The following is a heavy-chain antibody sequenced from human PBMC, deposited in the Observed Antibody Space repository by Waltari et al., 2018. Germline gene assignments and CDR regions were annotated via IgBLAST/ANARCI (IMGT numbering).Heavy chain of an antibody. CDR1: GYTFTGYY. CDR3: ARSWPSNDFWSGYYLH. V-gene: IGHV1-2*02. J-gene: IGHJ4*02. D-gene: IGHD3-3*01. Sequence: QVQLVQSGAEVKKPGASVKVSCKASGYTFTGYYMHWVRQAPGQGLEWMGWINPNSGGTNYAQKFQGRVTMTRDTSISTAYMELSRLGSDDTAVYYCARSWPSNDFWSGYYLHWGQGTLVTVSS. CDR2: INPNSGGT.